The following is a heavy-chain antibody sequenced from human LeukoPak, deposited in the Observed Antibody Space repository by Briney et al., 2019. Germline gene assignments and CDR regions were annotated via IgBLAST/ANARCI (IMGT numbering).Heavy chain of an antibody. CDR2: ISGSGGST. CDR1: GFTFSSYA. D-gene: IGHD6-13*01. V-gene: IGHV3-23*01. Sequence: PGGSLRLSCAASGFTFSSYAMSWVRQAPGKGLEWVSAISGSGGSTYYADSVTGRFTISRDNSKNTLYLQMNSLRAEDTAVYYCAKDHYEQQLVYDAFDIWGQGTMVTVSS. CDR3: AKDHYEQQLVYDAFDI. J-gene: IGHJ3*02.